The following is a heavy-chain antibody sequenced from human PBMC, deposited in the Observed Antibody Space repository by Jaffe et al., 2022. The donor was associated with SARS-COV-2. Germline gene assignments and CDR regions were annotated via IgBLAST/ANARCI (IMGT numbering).Heavy chain of an antibody. V-gene: IGHV1-3*04. CDR3: ARDRWQQLLSAVDY. CDR1: GYTFTNYA. Sequence: QVQLVQSGAEVKKPGASMKVSCKASGYTFTNYAMHWVRQAPGQRLEWMGWIDTGNGNTKYSQKFQGRVTITRDTSASTAYMELSSLRSEDTAVYYCARDRWQQLLSAVDYWGQGTLVTVSS. J-gene: IGHJ4*02. CDR2: IDTGNGNT. D-gene: IGHD2-2*01.